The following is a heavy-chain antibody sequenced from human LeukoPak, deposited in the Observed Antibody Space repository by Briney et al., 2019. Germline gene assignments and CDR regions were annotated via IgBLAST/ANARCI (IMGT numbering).Heavy chain of an antibody. Sequence: GGSLRLSCAASGFTVSSNYMSWVRQAPGKGLEWVSSISSSSTYMYYADSVKGRFTISRDNAKNSLYLQMNSLTAEDTAVYYCARELDPTFDYWGQGTLVTVSS. CDR3: ARELDPTFDY. J-gene: IGHJ4*02. CDR2: ISSSSTYM. CDR1: GFTVSSNY. V-gene: IGHV3-21*01.